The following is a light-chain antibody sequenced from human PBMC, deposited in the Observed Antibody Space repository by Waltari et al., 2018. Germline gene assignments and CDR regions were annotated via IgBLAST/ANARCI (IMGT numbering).Light chain of an antibody. V-gene: IGKV4-1*01. Sequence: DIVMTQSPDSLALSLGERATITRKSSQSVLSSANNKNYLAWYQQKPGQPPNLLIYWASTRESGVPDRFSGSGSGTDFTLTISSLQAEDVAVYYCQQYYTTPYTFGQGTKLEIK. CDR2: WAS. J-gene: IGKJ2*01. CDR1: QSVLSSANNKNY. CDR3: QQYYTTPYT.